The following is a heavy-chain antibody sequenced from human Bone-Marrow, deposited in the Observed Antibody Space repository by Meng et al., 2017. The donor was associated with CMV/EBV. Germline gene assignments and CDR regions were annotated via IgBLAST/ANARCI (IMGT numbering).Heavy chain of an antibody. J-gene: IGHJ4*02. CDR2: ISGSGGST. CDR1: GFTFSSYA. V-gene: IGHV3-23*01. CDR3: ARGSLSSDYGDPSAADY. D-gene: IGHD4-17*01. Sequence: LSLTCAASGFTFSSYAMSWVRQAPGKGLEWVSAISGSGGSTYYADSVKGRFTISRDNSKNTLYLQMNSLRAEDTAVYYCARGSLSSDYGDPSAADYWGQGTLVTVSS.